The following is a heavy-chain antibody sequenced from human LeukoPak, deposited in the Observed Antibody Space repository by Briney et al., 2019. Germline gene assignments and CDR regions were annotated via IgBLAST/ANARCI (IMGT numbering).Heavy chain of an antibody. Sequence: ASVKVSCKASGYTFTNYYMHWVRQAPGQGLEWMGLINPSGGSTNYAQKFQGRVTMTRDTSTSTVYMELSSLRSEDTAVYYCARDAPSGWYLDYWGQGTLVTVSS. CDR1: GYTFTNYY. CDR3: ARDAPSGWYLDY. V-gene: IGHV1-46*01. J-gene: IGHJ4*02. CDR2: INPSGGST. D-gene: IGHD6-19*01.